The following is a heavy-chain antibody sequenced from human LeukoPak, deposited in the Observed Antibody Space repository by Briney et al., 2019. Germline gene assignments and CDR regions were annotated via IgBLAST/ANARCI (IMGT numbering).Heavy chain of an antibody. CDR1: GGSISSGGYY. J-gene: IGHJ3*02. CDR2: IYHSGST. D-gene: IGHD2-2*01. Sequence: SETLSLTCTVSGGSISSGGYYWSWIRQPPGKGLEWIGYIYHSGSTYYNPSLKSRVTISVDRSKNQFSLKLSSVTAADTAVYYCASRYCSSTSCYLDAFDIWGQGTMVTVSS. CDR3: ASRYCSSTSCYLDAFDI. V-gene: IGHV4-30-2*01.